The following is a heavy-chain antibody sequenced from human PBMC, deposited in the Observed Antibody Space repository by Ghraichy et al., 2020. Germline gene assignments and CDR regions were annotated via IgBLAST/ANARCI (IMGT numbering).Heavy chain of an antibody. CDR2: INPNSGGT. J-gene: IGHJ5*02. CDR3: ARDQGGNDLDYGDYGWFDP. Sequence: ASVKVSCKASGYTFTGYYMHWVRQAPGQGLEWMGWINPNSGGTNYAQKFQGRVTMTRDTSISTAYMELSRLRSDDTAVYYCARDQGGNDLDYGDYGWFDPWGQGTLVTVSS. V-gene: IGHV1-2*02. CDR1: GYTFTGYY. D-gene: IGHD4-17*01.